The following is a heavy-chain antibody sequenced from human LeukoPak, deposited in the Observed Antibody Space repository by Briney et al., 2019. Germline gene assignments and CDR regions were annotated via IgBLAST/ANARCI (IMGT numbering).Heavy chain of an antibody. D-gene: IGHD3-10*01. CDR3: AKVMETMVRGVTPT. J-gene: IGHJ3*01. V-gene: IGHV3-30*18. CDR2: ISYDGSNK. CDR1: GFTFSSYG. Sequence: GGSLRLSCAASGFTFSSYGMHWVRQAPGKGLEWVAVISYDGSNKYYADSVKGRFTISRDNSKNTLYLQMNSLRAEDTAVYYCAKVMETMVRGVTPTWGQGTMVTVSS.